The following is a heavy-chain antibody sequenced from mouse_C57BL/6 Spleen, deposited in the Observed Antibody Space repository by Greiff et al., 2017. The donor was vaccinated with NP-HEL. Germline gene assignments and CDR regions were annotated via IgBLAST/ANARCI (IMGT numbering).Heavy chain of an antibody. D-gene: IGHD1-1*01. CDR3: ARSYYGSSYYYAMDY. CDR2: IHPNSGST. J-gene: IGHJ4*01. CDR1: GYTFTSYW. V-gene: IGHV1-64*01. Sequence: QVHVKQPGAELVKPGASVKLSCKASGYTFTSYWMHWVKQRPGQGLEWIGMIHPNSGSTNYNEKFKSKATLTVDKSSSTAYMQLISLTSEDSAVYYCARSYYGSSYYYAMDYWGQGTSVTVSS.